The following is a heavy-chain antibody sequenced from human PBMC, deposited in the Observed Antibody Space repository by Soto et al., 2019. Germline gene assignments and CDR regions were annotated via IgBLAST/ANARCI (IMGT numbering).Heavy chain of an antibody. CDR2: IWYYGSNK. J-gene: IGHJ4*02. V-gene: IGHV3-33*01. Sequence: CLILSCAASGFTFSIYGMHWVLQSPGKGLEWVAVIWYYGSNKYYADSVKGRFTISRDNSKNTLYLQMNSLRAEDTAVYYCARESEAVAGGFDYWGQGTLVTVSS. CDR1: GFTFSIYG. D-gene: IGHD6-19*01. CDR3: ARESEAVAGGFDY.